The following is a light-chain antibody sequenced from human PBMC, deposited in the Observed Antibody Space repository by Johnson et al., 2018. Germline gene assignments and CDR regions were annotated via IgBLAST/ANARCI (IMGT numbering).Light chain of an antibody. Sequence: QSVLTQPPSVSAAPGQKVTISCSGSSSNIGNNYVSCYQQLPGTAPKLLIYENNKRPSGIPDRFSGSKSGTSATLGITGLQTGDEADYYCGTWDSSLSAGNSFGTGTKVTVL. CDR1: SSNIGNNY. CDR3: GTWDSSLSAGNS. J-gene: IGLJ1*01. CDR2: ENN. V-gene: IGLV1-51*02.